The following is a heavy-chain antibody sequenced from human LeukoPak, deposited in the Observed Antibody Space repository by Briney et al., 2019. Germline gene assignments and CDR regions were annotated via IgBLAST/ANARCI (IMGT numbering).Heavy chain of an antibody. CDR2: IKQDGSEK. V-gene: IGHV3-7*01. J-gene: IGHJ4*02. CDR1: GFTFSSYW. Sequence: GGSLRLSCAASGFTFSSYWMSWVGQPPGKGLEWVANIKQDGSEKYYVDSVKGRFTISRDNSKNTLYLQMNSLRAEDTAVYYCARGPSGYHNTGGQGTLVTVSS. CDR3: ARGPSGYHNT. D-gene: IGHD5-12*01.